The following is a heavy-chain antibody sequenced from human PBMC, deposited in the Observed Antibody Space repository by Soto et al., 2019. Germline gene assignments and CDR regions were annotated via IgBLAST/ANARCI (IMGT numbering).Heavy chain of an antibody. J-gene: IGHJ4*02. D-gene: IGHD2-2*01. CDR2: ISSAGDSS. CDR1: GFTFSSYE. Sequence: PGGSLRLSCAASGFTFSSYEMNWVRQAPGKTLEWLSYISSAGDSSYYADSVKGRFTISRDNAKNSLYLQMNSLRVEDTAVYYCARVYCSTTTCHVQAFDSWGQGTLVTVSS. V-gene: IGHV3-48*03. CDR3: ARVYCSTTTCHVQAFDS.